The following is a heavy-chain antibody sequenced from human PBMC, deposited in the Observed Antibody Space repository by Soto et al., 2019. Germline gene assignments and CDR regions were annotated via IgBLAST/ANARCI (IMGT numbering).Heavy chain of an antibody. Sequence: QVQLVQSGAEVKKPGASVKVSCKASGYTFTSSDINWVRQATGQGLEWMGWMNPNTGNTGYAQKFQGRITLTRSNSISTAYLELSSLNSDDSAVYYCARGASPWGQGTLVTVSS. CDR2: MNPNTGNT. CDR1: GYTFTSSD. CDR3: ARGASP. J-gene: IGHJ5*02. V-gene: IGHV1-8*01.